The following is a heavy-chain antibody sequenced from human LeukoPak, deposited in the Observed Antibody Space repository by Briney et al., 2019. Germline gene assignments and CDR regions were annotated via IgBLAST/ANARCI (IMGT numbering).Heavy chain of an antibody. V-gene: IGHV1-69*05. D-gene: IGHD6-6*01. CDR2: IIPIFGTA. CDR3: AREPPRIAAQPSPGEPRYNWFGP. J-gene: IGHJ5*02. CDR1: GGTFSSYA. Sequence: GASVKVSCNASGGTFSSYAISWVRQAPGQGLEWMGGIIPIFGTANYAQKFQGRVTITTDESTSTAYMELSSLRSEDTAVYYCAREPPRIAAQPSPGEPRYNWFGPWGQGTLVTVSS.